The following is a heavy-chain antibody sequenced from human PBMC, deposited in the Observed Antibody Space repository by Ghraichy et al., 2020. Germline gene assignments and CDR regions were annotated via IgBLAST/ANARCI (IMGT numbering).Heavy chain of an antibody. J-gene: IGHJ4*02. CDR1: GGSISSSSYY. CDR3: ARRGGLNYDY. V-gene: IGHV4-39*01. Sequence: SETLSLTCTVSGGSISSSSYYWGWIRQPPGKGLEWIGSIYYSGSTYYNPSLKSRVTISVDTSKNQFSLMLSSVTAADTAVYYCARRGGLNYDYWGQGTLVTVSS. CDR2: IYYSGST. D-gene: IGHD3-16*01.